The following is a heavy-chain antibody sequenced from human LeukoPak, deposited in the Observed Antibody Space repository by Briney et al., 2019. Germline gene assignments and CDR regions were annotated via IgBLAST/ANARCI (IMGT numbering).Heavy chain of an antibody. CDR1: GFTFSTYS. V-gene: IGHV3-48*01. CDR2: ISSSSSTL. J-gene: IGHJ4*02. Sequence: PGGSLRLSCAASGFTFSTYSMEWVRQAPGKGLDWVSYISSSSSTLYYADCVKGRFTISRDNAKNSLYLQMNSLRAEDTAVYYCARDLSDYGATRFDYWGQGTLVTVSS. CDR3: ARDLSDYGATRFDY. D-gene: IGHD4/OR15-4a*01.